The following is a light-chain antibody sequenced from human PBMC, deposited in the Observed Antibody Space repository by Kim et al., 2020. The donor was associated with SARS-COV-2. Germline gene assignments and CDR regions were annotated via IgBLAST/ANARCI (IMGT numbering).Light chain of an antibody. CDR2: GAS. V-gene: IGKV3-15*01. J-gene: IGKJ2*01. Sequence: SVSPGERATLSCRASQSISSNVAWYQQKPGQAPRLLIYGASTRATGTPSRFSGSGSGTEFTLTISSLQSEDFAVYSCQQYNKWPYTFGQGTKLEI. CDR1: QSISSN. CDR3: QQYNKWPYT.